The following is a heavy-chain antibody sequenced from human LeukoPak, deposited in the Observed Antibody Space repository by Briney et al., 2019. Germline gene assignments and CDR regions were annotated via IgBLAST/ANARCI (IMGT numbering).Heavy chain of an antibody. CDR2: INPSGDNT. Sequence: WASVKVSCKASGYTFTNNFMHWVRQAPGQGLEWMGIINPSGDNTWYAQKFQGRVTMTRDMATSTDYMEVSSLRSEDTAVYYCARDNSVGDSAWWFDPWGQGTLVTVSS. V-gene: IGHV1-46*01. D-gene: IGHD5-12*01. CDR3: ARDNSVGDSAWWFDP. CDR1: GYTFTNNF. J-gene: IGHJ5*02.